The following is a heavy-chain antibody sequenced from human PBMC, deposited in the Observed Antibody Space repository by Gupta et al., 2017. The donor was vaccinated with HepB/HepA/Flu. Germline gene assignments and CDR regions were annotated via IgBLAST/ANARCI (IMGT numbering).Heavy chain of an antibody. J-gene: IGHJ4*02. CDR3: ARGRELESWGTFDY. V-gene: IGHV3-53*01. CDR1: GFTVSSNY. D-gene: IGHD1-7*01. Sequence: EVQLVESGGGLIQPGGSLRLSCAASGFTVSSNYMSWVRQAPGKGLEWVSVIYSGGSTYYADSVKGRFTISRDNSKNTLYLQMNSLRAEDTAVYYCARGRELESWGTFDYWGQGTLVTVSS. CDR2: IYSGGST.